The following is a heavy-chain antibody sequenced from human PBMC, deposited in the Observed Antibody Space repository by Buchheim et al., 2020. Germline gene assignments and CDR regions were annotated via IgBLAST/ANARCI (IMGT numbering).Heavy chain of an antibody. J-gene: IGHJ4*02. D-gene: IGHD3-22*01. Sequence: EVQLVESGGGLVKPGGSLRLSCAASGFTFSNAWMSWVRQAPGKGLEWVGRIKSKTDVGTTDYAAPVKGRFTISRDDSKNTLYLQMNSLKTEDTAVYYCTTDVYYDSSELDWGQGTL. CDR2: IKSKTDVGTT. CDR1: GFTFSNAW. CDR3: TTDVYYDSSELD. V-gene: IGHV3-15*01.